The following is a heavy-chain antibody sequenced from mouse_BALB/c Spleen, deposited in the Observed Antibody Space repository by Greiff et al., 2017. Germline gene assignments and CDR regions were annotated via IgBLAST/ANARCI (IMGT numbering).Heavy chain of an antibody. J-gene: IGHJ2*01. CDR3: ARGDY. CDR2: INPSTGYT. Sequence: QVQLKESGAELAKPGASVKMSCKASGYTFTSYWIHWVKQRLGQGLEWIGYINPSTGYTEYNQKFKDKATLAADKSPSTAYMQLSSLTSEDSAVYYCARGDYWGQGTTLTVSS. CDR1: GYTFTSYW. V-gene: IGHV1-7*01.